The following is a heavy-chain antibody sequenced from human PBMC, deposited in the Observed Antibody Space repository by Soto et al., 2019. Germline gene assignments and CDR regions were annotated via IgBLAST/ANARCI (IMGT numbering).Heavy chain of an antibody. J-gene: IGHJ5*02. V-gene: IGHV4-31*03. CDR1: GGSISSGGYY. CDR2: IYYSGST. D-gene: IGHD3-10*01. Sequence: SETLSLTCTVSGGSISSGGYYWSWIRQHPGKGLEWIGYIYYSGSTYYNPSLKSRVTISVDTSKNQFSLKLSSVTAADTAVYYCARALMMVRGAYNWFDPWGQGTLVTVSS. CDR3: ARALMMVRGAYNWFDP.